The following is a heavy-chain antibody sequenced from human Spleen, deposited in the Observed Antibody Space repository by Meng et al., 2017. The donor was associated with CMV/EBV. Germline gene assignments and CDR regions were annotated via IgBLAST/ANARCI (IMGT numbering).Heavy chain of an antibody. CDR2: IYYSGST. CDR3: ARDHYYYGMDV. Sequence: SETLSLTCAVSGGSISSGDYYWSWIRQPPGKGLEWIGYIYYSGSTYYNPSLKSRVTISVDTSKNQFSLKLSSVTAADTAVYYCARDHYYYGMDVWGQGTTVTVSS. V-gene: IGHV4-30-4*08. J-gene: IGHJ6*02. CDR1: GGSISSGDYY.